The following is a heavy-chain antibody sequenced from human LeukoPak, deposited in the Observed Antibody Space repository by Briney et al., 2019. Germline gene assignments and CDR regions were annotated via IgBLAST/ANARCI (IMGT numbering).Heavy chain of an antibody. V-gene: IGHV4-61*02. CDR1: GGSISSGSYY. CDR3: ARELFWSGYYYYMDV. CDR2: IYTSGST. D-gene: IGHD3-3*01. J-gene: IGHJ6*03. Sequence: SETLSLTCTVSGGSISSGSYYWSWIRQPAGKGLEWIGRIYTSGSTNYNPSLKSRVTISVDTSKNQFSLKLSSVTAADTAVYYCARELFWSGYYYYMDVWGKGTTVTVSS.